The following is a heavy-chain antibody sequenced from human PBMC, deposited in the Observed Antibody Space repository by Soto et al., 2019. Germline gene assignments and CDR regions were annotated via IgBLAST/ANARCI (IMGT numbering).Heavy chain of an antibody. V-gene: IGHV3-73*01. CDR3: TRPHYDSSGYYSY. D-gene: IGHD3-22*01. CDR2: IRSKANSYAT. CDR1: GFTFSGSA. Sequence: GGSLRLSCAASGFTFSGSAMHWVRQASGKGLEWVGRIRSKANSYATAYAASVKGRFTISRDDSKNTAYLQMNSLKTEDTAVYYCTRPHYDSSGYYSYWGQGTLVTVSS. J-gene: IGHJ4*02.